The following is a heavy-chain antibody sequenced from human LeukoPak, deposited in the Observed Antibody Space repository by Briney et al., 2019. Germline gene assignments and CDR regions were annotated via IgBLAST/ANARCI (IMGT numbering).Heavy chain of an antibody. D-gene: IGHD1-26*01. CDR1: GGTFSSYA. J-gene: IGHJ6*02. CDR3: ARDGGSFSYNMDV. V-gene: IGHV1-69*13. Sequence: ASVKVSCKASGGTFSSYAISWVRQAPRQGLEWMGGIIPIFGTANYAQKFQGRVTITADESTSTAYMELSSLRSEDTAVYYCARDGGSFSYNMDVWGQGTTVTVS. CDR2: IIPIFGTA.